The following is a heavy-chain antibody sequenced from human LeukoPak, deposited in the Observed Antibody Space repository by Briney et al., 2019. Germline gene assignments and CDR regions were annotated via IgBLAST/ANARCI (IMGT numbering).Heavy chain of an antibody. CDR2: INPNSGGT. Sequence: GASVKVSCKASGYTFTGYYMHWVRQAPGQGLEWMGWINPNSGGTNYAQKFQGRVTMTRDTSISTAYMELSRLRSDDTAVYYCARAAVGANSDQHLDYWGQGTLVTVSS. CDR3: ARAAVGANSDQHLDY. J-gene: IGHJ4*02. CDR1: GYTFTGYY. V-gene: IGHV1-2*02. D-gene: IGHD1-26*01.